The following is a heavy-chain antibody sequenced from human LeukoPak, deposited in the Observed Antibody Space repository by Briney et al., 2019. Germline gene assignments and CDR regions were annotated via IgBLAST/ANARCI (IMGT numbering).Heavy chain of an antibody. CDR3: ARVVSKRPGIAALTGAFDI. CDR2: IIPIFGTA. J-gene: IGHJ3*02. CDR1: GGTFSSYA. V-gene: IGHV1-69*05. D-gene: IGHD6-13*01. Sequence: SVKVSCKASGGTFSSYAISWVRQAPGQGLEWMGGIIPIFGTANYAQKFQGRVTITTDESTSTAYMELSSLRSEDTAVYYCARVVSKRPGIAALTGAFDIWGQGTMVTVSS.